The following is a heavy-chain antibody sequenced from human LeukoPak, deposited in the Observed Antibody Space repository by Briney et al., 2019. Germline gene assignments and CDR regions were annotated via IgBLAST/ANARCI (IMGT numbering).Heavy chain of an antibody. CDR2: ITASDTTK. J-gene: IGHJ5*02. V-gene: IGHV3-48*01. Sequence: GGSLRLSCVAFGPSFISYNMYWVRQAPGKGPEWVAYITASDTTKYYADSVKGRFAISRDNAKKSLFLQMNSLRAEDTAVYYCVAASAFSSSWRSWGQGTVVTVSS. D-gene: IGHD6-13*01. CDR3: VAASAFSSSWRS. CDR1: GPSFISYN.